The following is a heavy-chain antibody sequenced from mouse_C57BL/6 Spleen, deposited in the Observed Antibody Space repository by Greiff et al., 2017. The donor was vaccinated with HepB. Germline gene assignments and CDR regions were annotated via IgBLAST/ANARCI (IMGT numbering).Heavy chain of an antibody. CDR2: ISSGGSYT. CDR1: GFTFSSYG. CDR3: ARRRASGYDEGYAMDY. Sequence: EVKLMESGGDLVKPGGSLKLSCAASGFTFSSYGMSWVRQTPDKRLEWVATISSGGSYTYYPDSVKGRFTISRDNAKNTLYLQMSSLKSEDTAMYYCARRRASGYDEGYAMDYWGQGTSVTVSS. J-gene: IGHJ4*01. D-gene: IGHD3-1*01. V-gene: IGHV5-6*02.